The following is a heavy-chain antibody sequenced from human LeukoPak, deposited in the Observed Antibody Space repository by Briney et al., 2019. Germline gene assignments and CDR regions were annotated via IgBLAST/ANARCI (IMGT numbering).Heavy chain of an antibody. CDR1: GFTFSNYA. J-gene: IGHJ6*02. CDR3: AKDNVVGVAATPRYYGMDV. V-gene: IGHV3-23*01. Sequence: PGRSLRLSCAASGFTFSNYAMSWVRQAPGKGLEWVSGISGSGGSTYYADSVKGRFTISRDNSKNTLYVQMNSLRAEDTAVYYCAKDNVVGVAATPRYYGMDVWGQGTTVTVSS. CDR2: ISGSGGST. D-gene: IGHD2-15*01.